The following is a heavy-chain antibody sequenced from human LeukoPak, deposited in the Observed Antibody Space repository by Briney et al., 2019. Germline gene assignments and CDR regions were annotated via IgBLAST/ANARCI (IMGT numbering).Heavy chain of an antibody. V-gene: IGHV4-61*02. D-gene: IGHD3-10*01. CDR1: GGSISSGSYY. CDR2: IYTSGST. J-gene: IGHJ4*02. CDR3: ASTYYYGSGSYYTYPQSVDY. Sequence: SQTLSLTCTVSGGSISSGSYYWRWIRQPAGKGLEWIGRIYTSGSTNYNPSLKSRVTISVDTSKNQFSLKLSSVTAADTAVYYCASTYYYGSGSYYTYPQSVDYWGQGTLVTVSS.